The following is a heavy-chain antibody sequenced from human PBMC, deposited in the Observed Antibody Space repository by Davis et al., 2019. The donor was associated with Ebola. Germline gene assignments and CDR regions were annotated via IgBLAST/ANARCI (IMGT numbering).Heavy chain of an antibody. Sequence: PSETLSLTCTVSGGSISSYYWSWIRQPPGKGLEWIGYIYYSGSTNYNPSLKSRVTISVDTSKNQFSLKLSSVTAADTAVYYCARDSGIAAAVLFDYWGQGTLVTVSS. CDR3: ARDSGIAAAVLFDY. J-gene: IGHJ4*02. V-gene: IGHV4-59*01. CDR2: IYYSGST. CDR1: GGSISSYY. D-gene: IGHD6-13*01.